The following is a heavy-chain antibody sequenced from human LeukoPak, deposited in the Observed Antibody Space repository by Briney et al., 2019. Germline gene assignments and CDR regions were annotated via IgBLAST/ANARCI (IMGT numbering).Heavy chain of an antibody. CDR3: ARDVRYYDSSGPTPLGI. V-gene: IGHV3-66*02. D-gene: IGHD3-22*01. Sequence: PGGSLRLSCAASGFTVSSNYMSWVRQAPGKGLEWVSVIYSGGSTYYADSVKGRFTISRDNSKNTLYLQMNSLRAEDTAVYYCARDVRYYDSSGPTPLGIWGQGTMVTVSS. CDR2: IYSGGST. CDR1: GFTVSSNY. J-gene: IGHJ3*02.